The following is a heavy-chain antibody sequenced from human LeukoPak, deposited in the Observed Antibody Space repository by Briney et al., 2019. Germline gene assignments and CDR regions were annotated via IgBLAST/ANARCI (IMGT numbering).Heavy chain of an antibody. Sequence: GESLKISCKGSGCRFAGYWIGWVRQMPGKGLEWMGIIYPGDSDTRYSPSFQGQVTISVDKSISTAYVQWSSLKASDTAKYYCARTGGYRVQGSDSGGYYLWWGQGTLVTVSS. D-gene: IGHD3-22*01. CDR1: GCRFAGYW. V-gene: IGHV5-51*06. J-gene: IGHJ4*02. CDR3: ARTGGYRVQGSDSGGYYLW. CDR2: IYPGDSDT.